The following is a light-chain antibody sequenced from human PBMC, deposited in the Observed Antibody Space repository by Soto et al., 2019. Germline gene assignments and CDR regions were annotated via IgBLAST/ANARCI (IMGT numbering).Light chain of an antibody. J-gene: IGKJ3*01. CDR1: QAVSSN. CDR3: QQYNNRPPGFA. CDR2: GAS. Sequence: EIVMTQSPATLSVSPGERATLSCRASQAVSSNLAWYQQKRGQAPRLLIYGASTRATGIPARFSGSGSGTEFTLTISSLQSEDFAIYYCQQYNNRPPGFAFGPGTKVDIK. V-gene: IGKV3-15*01.